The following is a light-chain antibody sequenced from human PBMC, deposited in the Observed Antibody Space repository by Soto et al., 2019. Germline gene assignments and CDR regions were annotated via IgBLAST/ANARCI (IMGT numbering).Light chain of an antibody. J-gene: IGKJ1*01. Sequence: DVVMTQSPLSLPVTLGQPASISCKSSQSPVYSDGVTYLNWFQQRPGQSPRRLIYQVSNRDSGVRDRFSGSGSGTDFTLKISRVEAEDVGVYYCMQGAHWPWTFGQGTKLEIK. CDR3: MQGAHWPWT. V-gene: IGKV2-30*01. CDR1: QSPVYSDGVTY. CDR2: QVS.